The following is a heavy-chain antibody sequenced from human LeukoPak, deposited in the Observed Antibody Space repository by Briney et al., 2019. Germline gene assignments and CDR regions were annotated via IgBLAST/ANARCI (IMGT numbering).Heavy chain of an antibody. V-gene: IGHV3-23*01. CDR2: ISGSGGST. CDR3: ARDLHYYDSSGYLADAFDI. J-gene: IGHJ3*02. D-gene: IGHD3-22*01. Sequence: PGGSLRLSCAASGFTFSSYAMSWVRQAPGKGLEWVSAISGSGGSTYYADSVKGRFTISRDNSKNTLYLQMNSLRAEDTAVYYCARDLHYYDSSGYLADAFDIWGQGTMVTVS. CDR1: GFTFSSYA.